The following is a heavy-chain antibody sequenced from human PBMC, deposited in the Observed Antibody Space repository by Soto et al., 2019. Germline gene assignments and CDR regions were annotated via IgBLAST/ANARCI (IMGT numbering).Heavy chain of an antibody. CDR3: ASRGASGYDSY. CDR2: INPSGGST. J-gene: IGHJ4*02. V-gene: IGHV1-46*03. D-gene: IGHD5-12*01. Sequence: ASVKVSCKASGYTFTSYYMHWVRQAPGQGLEWMGIINPSGGSTSYAQKFQGRVTMTRDTSTSTVYMELSSLRSEDTAVYYCASRGASGYDSYWGQGTLVTVSS. CDR1: GYTFTSYY.